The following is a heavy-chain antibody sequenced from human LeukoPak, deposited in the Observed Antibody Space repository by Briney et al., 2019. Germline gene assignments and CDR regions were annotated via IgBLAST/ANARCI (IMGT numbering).Heavy chain of an antibody. V-gene: IGHV4-59*01. J-gene: IGHJ5*02. Sequence: PSETLSLTCTVSGGSISSYYWSWIRQPPGKGLEWIGYIYYSGSTNYNPPLKSRVTISVDTSKNQFSLKLSSVTAADTAVYYCARDWESGGWAYNWFDPWGQGTLVTVSS. CDR2: IYYSGST. CDR1: GGSISSYY. D-gene: IGHD6-19*01. CDR3: ARDWESGGWAYNWFDP.